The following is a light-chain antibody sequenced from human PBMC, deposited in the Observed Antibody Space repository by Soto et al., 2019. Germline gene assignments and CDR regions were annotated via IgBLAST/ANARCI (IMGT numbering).Light chain of an antibody. CDR3: QQCYSAPRT. V-gene: IGKV4-1*01. CDR2: WAS. Sequence: DIVMTQSPDSLAVSLGERATINCKSSQSVLYSSNNKNHLAWYQQKPGQPPKLLIYWASTRESGVPDRFSGSGSGTDFTLIISSLQAEDVAVYYCQQCYSAPRTFGQGTTVEIK. J-gene: IGKJ1*01. CDR1: QSVLYSSNNKNH.